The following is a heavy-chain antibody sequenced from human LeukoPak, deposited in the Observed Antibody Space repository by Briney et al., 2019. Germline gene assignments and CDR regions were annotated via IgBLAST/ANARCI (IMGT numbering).Heavy chain of an antibody. Sequence: GGSLRLSCAASGFTFSSYWMSWVRQAPGKGLEWVANIKQDGSEKYYVDSVKGRFTISRDNSKNTLYLQMNSLRAEDTAVYYCAREQGGYDFWSGFRPGWFDPWGQGTLVTVSS. V-gene: IGHV3-7*01. CDR1: GFTFSSYW. CDR3: AREQGGYDFWSGFRPGWFDP. D-gene: IGHD3-3*01. CDR2: IKQDGSEK. J-gene: IGHJ5*02.